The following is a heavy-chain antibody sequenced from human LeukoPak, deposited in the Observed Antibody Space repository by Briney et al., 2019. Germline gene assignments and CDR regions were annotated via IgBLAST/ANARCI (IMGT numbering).Heavy chain of an antibody. CDR3: AKQTTGYSGSGVDY. CDR1: GFTFSSYA. J-gene: IGHJ4*02. V-gene: IGHV3-23*01. Sequence: PGGSLRLSCAASGFTFSSYAMSWVRQAPGKGLEWASGISDSGDRAHYADSVKGRFTISRDNSKNTLYLQMNSLRAEDTAVYFCAKQTTGYSGSGVDYWGQGTLVTVSS. CDR2: ISDSGDRA. D-gene: IGHD3-10*01.